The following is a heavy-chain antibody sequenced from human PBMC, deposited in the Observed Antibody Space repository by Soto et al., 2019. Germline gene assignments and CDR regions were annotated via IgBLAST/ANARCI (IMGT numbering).Heavy chain of an antibody. CDR2: INPNSGGT. CDR1: GYTFTGYY. D-gene: IGHD2-2*01. J-gene: IGHJ6*02. CDR3: ARERYCSSTSCPHYGMDV. Sequence: GASVKVSCKASGYTFTGYYMHWVRQAPGQGLEWMGWINPNSGGTNYAQKFQGWVTMTRDTSISTAYMELSRLRSDDTAVYYCARERYCSSTSCPHYGMDVRGQGTTVTVS. V-gene: IGHV1-2*04.